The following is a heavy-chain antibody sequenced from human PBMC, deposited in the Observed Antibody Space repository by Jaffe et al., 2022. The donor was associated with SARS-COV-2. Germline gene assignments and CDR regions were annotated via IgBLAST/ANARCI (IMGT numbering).Heavy chain of an antibody. V-gene: IGHV1-3*01. CDR1: GYTFTSYA. Sequence: QVQLVQSGAEVKKPGASVKVSCKASGYTFTSYAMHWVRQAPGQRLEWMGWINAGNGNTKYSQKFQGRVTITRDTSASTAYMELSSLRSEDTAVYYCARDSSGWYAFDIWGQGTMVTVSS. CDR2: INAGNGNT. D-gene: IGHD6-19*01. J-gene: IGHJ3*02. CDR3: ARDSSGWYAFDI.